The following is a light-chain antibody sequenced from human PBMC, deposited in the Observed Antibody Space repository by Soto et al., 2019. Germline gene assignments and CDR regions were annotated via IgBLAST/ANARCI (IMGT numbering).Light chain of an antibody. V-gene: IGKV1-5*03. J-gene: IGKJ1*01. CDR3: QQYSSPWT. CDR1: QSIAWW. CDR2: KAS. Sequence: DIQMTQSPSTLSASVGDRVTITCRASQSIAWWLAWYQQKPGNAPKLLIYKASILESGVPSRFSGSGSGTEFTLTINSLQPDDIATYYCQQYSSPWTFGQGTKVDIK.